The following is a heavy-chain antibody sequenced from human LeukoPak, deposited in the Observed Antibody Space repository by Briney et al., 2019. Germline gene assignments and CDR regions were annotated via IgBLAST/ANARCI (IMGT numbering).Heavy chain of an antibody. J-gene: IGHJ4*02. CDR1: GVSFSEHY. Sequence: PGGSLRLSCAASGVSFSEHYMDWIRQAPGQGLQWLGYISSRRYSTYYAESLKSRITISRDNAKNSVHLQMSSLTVDDTAVYYCARDDPSNAYGDFDYWGQGTLVTVSS. CDR2: ISSRRYST. D-gene: IGHD4-17*01. CDR3: ARDDPSNAYGDFDY. V-gene: IGHV3-11*01.